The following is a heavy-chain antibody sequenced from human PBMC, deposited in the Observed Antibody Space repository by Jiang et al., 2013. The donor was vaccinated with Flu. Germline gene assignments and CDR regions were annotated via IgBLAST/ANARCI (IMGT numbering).Heavy chain of an antibody. J-gene: IGHJ4*02. D-gene: IGHD4-17*01. Sequence: LLKPSETLPLTCTVSGGSVSSGSYYWSWIRQPPGKGLEWIGYIYYSGSTNYNPSLKSRVTISVDTSKNQFSLKLSSVTAADTAVYYCAREYYGDPFRYFDYWGQGTLVTVSS. CDR1: GGSVSSGSYY. CDR2: IYYSGST. V-gene: IGHV4-61*01. CDR3: AREYYGDPFRYFDY.